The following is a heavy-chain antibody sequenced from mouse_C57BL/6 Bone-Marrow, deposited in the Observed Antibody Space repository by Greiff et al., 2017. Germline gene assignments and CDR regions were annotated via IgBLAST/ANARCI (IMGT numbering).Heavy chain of an antibody. Sequence: VQLQESGGGLVQPGGSMKLSCVASGFTFSNYWMNWVRQSPEKGLEWVAQIRLKSDNYATHYAESVKGRFTISRDDSKSSVYLQMNNLRAEDTGIYYCTGGAAWFAYWGQGTLVTVSA. J-gene: IGHJ3*01. V-gene: IGHV6-3*01. CDR1: GFTFSNYW. CDR3: TGGAAWFAY. CDR2: IRLKSDNYAT.